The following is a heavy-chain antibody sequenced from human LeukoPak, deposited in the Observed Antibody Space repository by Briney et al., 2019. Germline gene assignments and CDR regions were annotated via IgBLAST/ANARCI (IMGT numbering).Heavy chain of an antibody. CDR2: NNSDGSST. Sequence: GGSLRLSCAASGFTFSSYWMHWVRQAPGKGLVWVSRNNSDGSSTSYADSVKGRFTISRDNAKNTLYLQMNSLRAEDTAVYYCARGYSSTTPFDYWGQGTLVTVSS. D-gene: IGHD5/OR15-5a*01. CDR1: GFTFSSYW. J-gene: IGHJ4*02. CDR3: ARGYSSTTPFDY. V-gene: IGHV3-74*01.